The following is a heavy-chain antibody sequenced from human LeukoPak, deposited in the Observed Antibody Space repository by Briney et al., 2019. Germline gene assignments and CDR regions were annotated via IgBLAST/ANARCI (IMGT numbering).Heavy chain of an antibody. CDR3: ARGSAAGTFDY. CDR1: GFTFRSYW. Sequence: GGSLRLSCAASGFTFRSYWMHRVREAPGKGLEWASRINTDGSSTDYADSVKGRFTISRDNAKNTLYLQMNSLRVEDTAVYYCARGSAAGTFDYWGQGTLVTVSS. J-gene: IGHJ4*02. CDR2: INTDGSST. V-gene: IGHV3-74*01. D-gene: IGHD6-13*01.